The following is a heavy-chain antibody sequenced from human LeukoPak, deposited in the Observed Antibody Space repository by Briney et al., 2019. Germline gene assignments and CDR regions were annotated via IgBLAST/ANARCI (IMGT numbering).Heavy chain of an antibody. CDR1: GASISSYY. CDR3: ARTGRGYDAFDI. CDR2: IYYSGSANYNPT. V-gene: IGHV4-59*01. J-gene: IGHJ3*02. Sequence: PSETLSLTCTVSGASISSYYWSWIRQPPGKGLEWIGYIYYSGSANYNPTHYNPSLKSRVTISVDTSKNQFSLKLSSVTAADTAVYYCARTGRGYDAFDIWGQGTMVTVSS. D-gene: IGHD3-22*01.